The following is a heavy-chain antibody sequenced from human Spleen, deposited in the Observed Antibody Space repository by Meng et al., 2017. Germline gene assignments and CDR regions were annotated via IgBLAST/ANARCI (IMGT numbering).Heavy chain of an antibody. V-gene: IGHV3-21*01. CDR2: ISSSSSYI. J-gene: IGHJ4*02. CDR1: GFTFSSYS. D-gene: IGHD6-19*01. CDR3: ASGQYSSGYEWGVALSSTHQFDY. Sequence: GGSLRLSCAASGFTFSSYSMNWVRQAPGKGLEWVSSISSSSSYIYYADSVKGRFTISRDNAKNSLYLQMNSLRAEDTAVYYCASGQYSSGYEWGVALSSTHQFDYWGQGTLVTVSS.